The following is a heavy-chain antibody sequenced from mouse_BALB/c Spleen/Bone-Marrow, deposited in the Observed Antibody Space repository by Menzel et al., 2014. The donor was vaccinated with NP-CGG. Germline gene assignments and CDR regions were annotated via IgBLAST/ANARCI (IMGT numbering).Heavy chain of an antibody. V-gene: IGHV4-1*02. CDR1: GFDFSRYW. CDR2: INPGSSTI. Sequence: VQLQQSGGGLVQPGGSLKLSCAASGFDFSRYWMSWVRQDPGKGLEWIGEINPGSSTINYTPSLRDKFIISRDNAKNTLYLQMSKVRSEDTALYYCARLGYYGGFAYWGPGTLVTVSA. CDR3: ARLGYYGGFAY. J-gene: IGHJ3*01. D-gene: IGHD2-3*01.